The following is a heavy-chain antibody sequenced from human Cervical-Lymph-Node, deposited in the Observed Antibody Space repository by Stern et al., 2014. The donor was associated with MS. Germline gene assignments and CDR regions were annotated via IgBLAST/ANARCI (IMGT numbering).Heavy chain of an antibody. Sequence: QVQLVQSGGGVVQPGRSLRLSCAASGFSFSRYAMHWVRQAPGKGLELEALIWYDGSNPYYADSVTGRFTISRDNFKNTLYLQMNSLRAEDTAVYYCASAYSSSHYYFDYWGQGTLVTVSS. CDR2: IWYDGSNP. D-gene: IGHD6-13*01. CDR1: GFSFSRYA. V-gene: IGHV3-33*01. J-gene: IGHJ4*02. CDR3: ASAYSSSHYYFDY.